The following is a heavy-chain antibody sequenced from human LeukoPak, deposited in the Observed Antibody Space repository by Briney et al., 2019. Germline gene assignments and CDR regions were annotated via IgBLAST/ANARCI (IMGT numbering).Heavy chain of an antibody. CDR3: ARVAARYVGMDV. V-gene: IGHV4-59*01. Sequence: SETLFLTCTVSAGSINNYYWSWIRQPPGKGLEWIGYIYYSGSTNYNPSLKSRVTKSVDTSKKQVSLNLSSVTAADTAVYYCARVAARYVGMDVWGQGTTVTVSS. CDR1: AGSINNYY. D-gene: IGHD6-6*01. J-gene: IGHJ6*02. CDR2: IYYSGST.